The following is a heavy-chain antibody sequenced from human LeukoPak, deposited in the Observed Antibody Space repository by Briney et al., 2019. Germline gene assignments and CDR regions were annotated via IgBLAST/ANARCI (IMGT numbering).Heavy chain of an antibody. J-gene: IGHJ3*02. CDR3: AKGRNAFDI. CDR1: EFTFSSYA. V-gene: IGHV3-23*01. CDR2: ISGSGVST. Sequence: GGSLRLSCAASEFTFSSYAMSWVRQAPGKGLECVSAISGSGVSTYYADSVKGRFTTSRDNSKNTLYLQMNSLRAEDTAVYYCAKGRNAFDIWGHGTMVTVSS.